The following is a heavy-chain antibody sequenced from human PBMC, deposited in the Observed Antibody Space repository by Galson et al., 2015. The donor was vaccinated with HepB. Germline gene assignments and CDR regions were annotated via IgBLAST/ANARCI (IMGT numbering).Heavy chain of an antibody. J-gene: IGHJ4*02. Sequence: SVKVSCKASGYTFTSYGISWVRQAPGQGLEWMGWISAYNGSTNHAQKLQGRVTMTTDTSTSTAYMELRSLRSDDTAVYYCARSQQAYCGGDCYSEDPNFDYWGQGTLVTVSS. CDR3: ARSQQAYCGGDCYSEDPNFDY. V-gene: IGHV1-18*04. CDR2: ISAYNGST. D-gene: IGHD2-21*02. CDR1: GYTFTSYG.